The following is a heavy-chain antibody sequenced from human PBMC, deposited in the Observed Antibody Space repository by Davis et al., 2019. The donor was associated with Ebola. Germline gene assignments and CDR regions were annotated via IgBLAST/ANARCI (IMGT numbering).Heavy chain of an antibody. Sequence: GESLKISCAASGFTFSSYAMSWVRQAPGKGLEWVSAISGSGGSTYYADSVKGRFTISRDNSKNTLYLQMNSLRAEDTAVYYCTSGYDYYYYGMDVWGQGTTVTVSS. CDR1: GFTFSSYA. CDR2: ISGSGGST. V-gene: IGHV3-23*01. CDR3: TSGYDYYYYGMDV. J-gene: IGHJ6*02. D-gene: IGHD5-12*01.